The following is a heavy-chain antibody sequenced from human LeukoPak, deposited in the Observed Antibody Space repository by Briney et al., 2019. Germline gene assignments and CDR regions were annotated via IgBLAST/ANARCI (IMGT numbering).Heavy chain of an antibody. CDR2: INPSGGST. Sequence: ASVKVSCKASGYTFTSYYMHWVRQAPGQGLEWMGIINPSGGSTSYAQKFQGRVTMTRDTSTSTVYMELSSLRFEDTAVYYCARDGGARRQQLVMGWFDPWGQGTLVTVSS. D-gene: IGHD6-13*01. J-gene: IGHJ5*02. V-gene: IGHV1-46*01. CDR3: ARDGGARRQQLVMGWFDP. CDR1: GYTFTSYY.